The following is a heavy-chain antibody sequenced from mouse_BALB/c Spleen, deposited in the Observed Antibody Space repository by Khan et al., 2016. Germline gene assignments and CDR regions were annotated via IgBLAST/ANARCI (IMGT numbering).Heavy chain of an antibody. V-gene: IGHV1-9*01. CDR2: ILPGSGST. CDR1: GYTFSSYW. Sequence: QVRLQQSGAELMKPGASVKISCKATGYTFSSYWIEWVKQKPGHGLEWIGEILPGSGSTNYNEKFKGKATFTADTSSNTAYMQLSSLTSEDSAVYYCARLPFDYWGQGTTLTVSS. J-gene: IGHJ2*01. CDR3: ARLPFDY.